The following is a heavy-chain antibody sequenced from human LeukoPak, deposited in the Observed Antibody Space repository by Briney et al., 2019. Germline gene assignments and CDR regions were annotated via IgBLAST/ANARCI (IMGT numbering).Heavy chain of an antibody. CDR2: IYTSGST. Sequence: SQTLSLTCTVSGGSISSGSYYWSWIRQPAGKGLEWIGRIYTSGSTNYNPSLKSRVTISVDTSKNQFSLKLRSVTAAGTAVYYCARDRWLDFWGQGTLVTVSS. D-gene: IGHD6-19*01. CDR3: ARDRWLDF. V-gene: IGHV4-61*02. CDR1: GGSISSGSYY. J-gene: IGHJ4*02.